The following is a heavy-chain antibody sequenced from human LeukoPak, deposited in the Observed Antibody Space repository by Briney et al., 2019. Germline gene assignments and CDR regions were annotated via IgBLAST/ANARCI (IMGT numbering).Heavy chain of an antibody. V-gene: IGHV3-21*01. CDR3: ARVMVTFGGLYDAFDI. D-gene: IGHD3-16*01. CDR1: GFTFTTYW. Sequence: GGSLRLSCAASGFTFTTYWMSWVRQAPGRGLEWVSSISSSSSYIYYADSVKGRFTISRDDAKNSLYLQMNSLRAEDTAVYYCARVMVTFGGLYDAFDIWGQGTMVTVSS. CDR2: ISSSSSYI. J-gene: IGHJ3*02.